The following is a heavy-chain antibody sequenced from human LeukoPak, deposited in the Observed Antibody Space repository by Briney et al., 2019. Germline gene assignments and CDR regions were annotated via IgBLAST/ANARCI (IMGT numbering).Heavy chain of an antibody. CDR2: IYYSGST. J-gene: IGHJ4*02. V-gene: IGHV4-39*07. Sequence: SETLSLTCTVSGGSISSSSYYWGWIRQPPGKGLEWVGSIYYSGSTYYNPSLKSRVTISVDTSKNQFSLKLSSVTAADTAVYYCARDSGSGSYVYFDYWGQGTLVTVSS. D-gene: IGHD3-10*01. CDR3: ARDSGSGSYVYFDY. CDR1: GGSISSSSYY.